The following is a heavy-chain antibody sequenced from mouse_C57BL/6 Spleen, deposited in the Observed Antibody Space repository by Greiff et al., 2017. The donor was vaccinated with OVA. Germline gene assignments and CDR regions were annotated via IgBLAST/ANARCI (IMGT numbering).Heavy chain of an antibody. CDR1: GFTFSDFY. V-gene: IGHV7-1*01. J-gene: IGHJ4*01. Sequence: EVKLVESGGGLVQSGRSLRLSCATSGFTFSDFYMEWVRQAPGKGLEWIAAGRHKANDYTTEYSASVKGRFIVSRDSSQSILYLQMNAQRAKDTAIYYCASDAADYDEGDYYAMDYWGQGTSVTVSS. CDR3: ASDAADYDEGDYYAMDY. CDR2: GRHKANDYTT. D-gene: IGHD2-4*01.